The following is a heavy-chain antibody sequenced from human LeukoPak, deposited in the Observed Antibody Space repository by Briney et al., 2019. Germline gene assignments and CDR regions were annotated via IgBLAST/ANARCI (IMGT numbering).Heavy chain of an antibody. J-gene: IGHJ4*02. CDR3: ARIPYYYDSSDIDY. V-gene: IGHV1-18*01. CDR2: ISAYNGNT. Sequence: ASVKVSCKASGYTFTSYGISWVRQAPGQGLERMGWISAYNGNTNYAQKLQGRVTMTTDTSTSTAYMELRSLRSDDTAVYYCARIPYYYDSSDIDYWGQGTLVTVSS. CDR1: GYTFTSYG. D-gene: IGHD3-22*01.